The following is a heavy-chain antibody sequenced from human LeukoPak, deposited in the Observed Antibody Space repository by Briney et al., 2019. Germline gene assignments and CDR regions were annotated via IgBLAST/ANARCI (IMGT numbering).Heavy chain of an antibody. CDR3: AREQISYVVFDY. CDR2: IYYSGST. Sequence: SETLSLTCTVSGGSISSGSVYWNWIRQPPGKGLEWIGYIYYSGSTNYNPSLKSRVTISVDTSKNQFSLKLSSVTAADTAVYYCAREQISYVVFDYWGQGTLVTVSS. V-gene: IGHV4-61*01. J-gene: IGHJ4*02. D-gene: IGHD5-18*01. CDR1: GGSISSGSVY.